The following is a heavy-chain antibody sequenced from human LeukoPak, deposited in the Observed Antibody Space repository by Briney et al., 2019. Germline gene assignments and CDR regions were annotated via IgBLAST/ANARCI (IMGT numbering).Heavy chain of an antibody. D-gene: IGHD3-10*01. CDR3: AKDGPYGSGSYNWFDP. CDR2: ISGSGGST. Sequence: PGGSLRLSCAASGFTFSDYYMSWIRQAPGKGLEWVSAISGSGGSTYYADSVKGRFTISRDNSKNTLYPQMNSLRVEDTAVYYCAKDGPYGSGSYNWFDPWGQGTLVTVSS. V-gene: IGHV3-23*01. CDR1: GFTFSDYY. J-gene: IGHJ5*02.